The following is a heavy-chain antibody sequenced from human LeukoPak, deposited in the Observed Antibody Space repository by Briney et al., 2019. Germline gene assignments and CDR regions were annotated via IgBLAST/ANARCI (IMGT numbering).Heavy chain of an antibody. D-gene: IGHD3-10*01. CDR2: ISSSSSYI. CDR1: GFTFSSYS. Sequence: GGSLRLSCAAFGFTFSSYSMNWVRQAPGKGLEWVSSISSSSSYIYYADSVKGRFTISRDNAKNSLYLQMNSLRAEDTAVYYCARDAMVRGDPLDYWGQGTLVTVSS. J-gene: IGHJ4*02. CDR3: ARDAMVRGDPLDY. V-gene: IGHV3-21*01.